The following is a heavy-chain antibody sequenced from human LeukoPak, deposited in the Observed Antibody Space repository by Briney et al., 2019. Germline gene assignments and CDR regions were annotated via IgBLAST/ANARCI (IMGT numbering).Heavy chain of an antibody. Sequence: GGSLRLSCAASGFTFSSYAMIWVRQAPGKGLEWVSAISGSGSSTYYADSVKGRFTISRDNSKNTLCLQMNSLRAEDTAVYYCARENDQGFDYWGQGTLVTVSS. D-gene: IGHD3-16*01. CDR2: ISGSGSST. V-gene: IGHV3-23*01. CDR3: ARENDQGFDY. J-gene: IGHJ4*02. CDR1: GFTFSSYA.